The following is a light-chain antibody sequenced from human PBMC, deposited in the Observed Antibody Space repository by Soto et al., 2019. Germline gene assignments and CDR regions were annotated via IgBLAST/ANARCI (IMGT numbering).Light chain of an antibody. CDR3: QQYGSSQFT. V-gene: IGKV3-20*01. J-gene: IGKJ3*01. Sequence: EIVLTQSPGTLSLSPGERATLSGRASQSVSSSYLAWYQQKPGQARRLLIYGASSRATGIPDRFSGSGSGTDFTLTISRLEPEDFAVYYCQQYGSSQFTFGPGTKVDIK. CDR1: QSVSSSY. CDR2: GAS.